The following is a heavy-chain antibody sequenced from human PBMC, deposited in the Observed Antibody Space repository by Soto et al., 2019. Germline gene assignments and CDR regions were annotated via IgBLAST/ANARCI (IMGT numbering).Heavy chain of an antibody. D-gene: IGHD3-16*01. V-gene: IGHV1-18*01. CDR3: AMVDVYVTPSPQDV. J-gene: IGHJ6*02. Sequence: QVQLVQSGAEVKNPGASVKVSCKASGYTFTRYGIGWARQAPGQGLEWMGWIKTYNGNTTYAQNVQGRVTLTTDTTTSTAYMELRSLRSNDTAIYYCAMVDVYVTPSPQDVWGQGTTVIVSS. CDR2: IKTYNGNT. CDR1: GYTFTRYG.